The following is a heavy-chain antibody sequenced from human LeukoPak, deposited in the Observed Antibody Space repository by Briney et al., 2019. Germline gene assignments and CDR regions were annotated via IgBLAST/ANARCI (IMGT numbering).Heavy chain of an antibody. V-gene: IGHV3-7*01. CDR2: IRQDGSGK. J-gene: IGHJ4*02. D-gene: IGHD6-19*01. Sequence: GGSLRLSCAASGFTFSSYWMSWVRQAPGKGLEWVANIRQDGSGKFYADSVKGRFTISRDNAKNSLFPQMNSLRAEDTAVYFCARWLYNSGWAIDYWGQGTLVTVSS. CDR1: GFTFSSYW. CDR3: ARWLYNSGWAIDY.